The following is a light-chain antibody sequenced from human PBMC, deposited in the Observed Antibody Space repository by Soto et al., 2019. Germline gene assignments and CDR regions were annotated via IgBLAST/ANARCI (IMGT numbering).Light chain of an antibody. CDR3: QQYDNLPLT. V-gene: IGKV1-12*01. CDR2: DAS. J-gene: IGKJ4*01. Sequence: DIQLTQFPSCVSASLGDSVTVACRASQGISSWLAWYQQKLRKAPNLLIYDASSLKSGVPSRFSGSGSGTEFTLTISSLQPDDIATYYWQQYDNLPLTFGGGTKVDIK. CDR1: QGISSW.